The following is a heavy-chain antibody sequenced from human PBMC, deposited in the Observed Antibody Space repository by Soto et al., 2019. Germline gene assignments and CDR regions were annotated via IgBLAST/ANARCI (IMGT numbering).Heavy chain of an antibody. J-gene: IGHJ6*02. CDR1: GFTFSSYA. D-gene: IGHD6-13*01. Sequence: LRLSCAASGFTFSSYAMSWVRQAPGKGLEWVSAISGSGGSTYYADSVKGRFTISRDNSKNTLYLQMNSLRAEDTAVYYCAKSVRGDRPPPSYSSQTGYYHYGMDVWGQGTTVTVSS. CDR3: AKSVRGDRPPPSYSSQTGYYHYGMDV. CDR2: ISGSGGST. V-gene: IGHV3-23*01.